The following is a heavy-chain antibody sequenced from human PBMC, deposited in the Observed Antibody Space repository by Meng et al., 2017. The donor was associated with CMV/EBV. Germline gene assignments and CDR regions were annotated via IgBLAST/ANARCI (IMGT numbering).Heavy chain of an antibody. V-gene: IGHV1-2*02. Sequence: ASVKVSCKASGYTFTGYYMHWVRQAPGQGLEWMGWINPNSGGTNYAQKFQGRVTMTRDTSISTAYMELSRLRSDDTAVYYCARDLGWCRDYGGNSCRSWFDPWGQGTLVTVSS. CDR2: INPNSGGT. CDR1: GYTFTGYY. J-gene: IGHJ5*02. CDR3: ARDLGWCRDYGGNSCRSWFDP. D-gene: IGHD4-23*01.